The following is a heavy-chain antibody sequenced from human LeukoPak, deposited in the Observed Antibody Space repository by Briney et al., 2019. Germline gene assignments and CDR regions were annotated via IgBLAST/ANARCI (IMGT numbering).Heavy chain of an antibody. V-gene: IGHV3-21*01. Sequence: GGSLRLSCAASGFTFSSYSMNWVRQAPGKGLEWVSSISSSSSYIFYADSVKGRFTVSRDNAKNSLYLHMNSLRAEDTAVYYCASILTGRTGVYYYFDLWGRGTLVTVSS. J-gene: IGHJ2*01. D-gene: IGHD3-9*01. CDR1: GFTFSSYS. CDR3: ASILTGRTGVYYYFDL. CDR2: ISSSSSYI.